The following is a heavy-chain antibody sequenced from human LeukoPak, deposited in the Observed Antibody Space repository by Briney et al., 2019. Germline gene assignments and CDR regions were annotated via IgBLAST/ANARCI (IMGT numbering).Heavy chain of an antibody. CDR1: GFTFSSYW. Sequence: GGSLRLSCAASGFTFSSYWMNWARQAPGKGLEWVASINHNGNVNYYVDSVKGRFTISRDNAKNSLYLQMNSLRAEDTALYYCTKSGSIVGAILPFDYWGQGTLVTVSS. V-gene: IGHV3-7*03. CDR3: TKSGSIVGAILPFDY. D-gene: IGHD1-26*01. CDR2: INHNGNVN. J-gene: IGHJ4*02.